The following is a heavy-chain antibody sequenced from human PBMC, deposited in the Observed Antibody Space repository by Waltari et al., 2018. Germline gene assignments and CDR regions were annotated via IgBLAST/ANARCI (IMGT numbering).Heavy chain of an antibody. Sequence: EVQLVESGGGLVQPGGSLRLSCLASGPPVSSTSSSVGRQAPGQGLEWVSVIYSGGSTFYADSVKGRFTISRDNSKNALYLQMSSLRAEDTAVYFCASCSRSSCYQGGFDYWGQGTLVTFTS. CDR2: IYSGGST. J-gene: IGHJ4*02. D-gene: IGHD2-2*01. CDR3: ASCSRSSCYQGGFDY. CDR1: GPPVSSTS. V-gene: IGHV3-53*01.